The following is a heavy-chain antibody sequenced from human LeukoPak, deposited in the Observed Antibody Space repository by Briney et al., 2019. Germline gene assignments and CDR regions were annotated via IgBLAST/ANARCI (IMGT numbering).Heavy chain of an antibody. Sequence: PSETLSLTCAVYGGSFSGYYWSWIRQPPGKGLEWIGYISYSGSTNYNPSLKSRLTISVDTSQNQLSLKVYSVTAADTAVYYCARHGASYGFDYWGQGTLVTVSS. J-gene: IGHJ4*02. CDR1: GGSFSGYY. V-gene: IGHV4-59*01. CDR2: ISYSGST. D-gene: IGHD1-26*01. CDR3: ARHGASYGFDY.